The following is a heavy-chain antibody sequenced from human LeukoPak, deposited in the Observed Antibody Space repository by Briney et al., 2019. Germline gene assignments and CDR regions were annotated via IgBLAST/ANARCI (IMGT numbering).Heavy chain of an antibody. J-gene: IGHJ6*02. CDR1: GFTFSSYG. V-gene: IGHV3-33*05. CDR2: ISYDGSNE. Sequence: SGGSLRLSCAASGFTFSSYGMHWVRQAPGKGLEWVAVISYDGSNEFYADSVKGRFTISRDNSKNTLYLQMNSLRAEDTAVYYCAKSPYCGGDCYSYYYYYGMDVWGQGTTVTVSS. D-gene: IGHD2-21*02. CDR3: AKSPYCGGDCYSYYYYYGMDV.